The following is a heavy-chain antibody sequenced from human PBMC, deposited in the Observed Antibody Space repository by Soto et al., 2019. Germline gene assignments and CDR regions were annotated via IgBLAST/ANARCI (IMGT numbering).Heavy chain of an antibody. J-gene: IGHJ6*02. D-gene: IGHD3-22*01. CDR3: AREREYYYDSSCYYGGYYYYVMDF. Sequence: ASVKVSCKASGYTFTSYYMHWVRQAPGQGLEWMGIINPSGGSTSYAQKFQGRVTMTRDTSTSTAYMELSSLRSEDTAVYDCAREREYYYDSSCYYGGYYYYVMDFCGQGSTVTVS. V-gene: IGHV1-46*01. CDR1: GYTFTSYY. CDR2: INPSGGST.